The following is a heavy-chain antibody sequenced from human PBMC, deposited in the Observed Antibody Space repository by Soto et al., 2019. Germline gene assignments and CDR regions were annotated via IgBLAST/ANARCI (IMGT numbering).Heavy chain of an antibody. CDR1: GGSMSENDYY. CDR2: IYDTWTT. D-gene: IGHD3-10*02. J-gene: IGHJ3*02. V-gene: IGHV4-30-4*01. CDR3: GRGIVRGGFDS. Sequence: QVQLQEAGPGLVRPSQTLSLTCTVAGGSMSENDYYWSWLRQSPGQGLQWIGYIYDTWTTSYRPSLKSRVTMSADTSRNQFSVKLTSVTAADTALYFCGRGIVRGGFDSWGQGTLVTVSS.